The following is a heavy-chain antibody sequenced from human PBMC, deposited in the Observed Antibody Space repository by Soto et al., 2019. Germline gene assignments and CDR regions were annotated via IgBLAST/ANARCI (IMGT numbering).Heavy chain of an antibody. CDR1: GGTFSSYT. CDR2: IIPILGIA. J-gene: IGHJ4*02. CDR3: ASQTRGQQLVDY. D-gene: IGHD6-13*01. Sequence: QVQLVQSGAEVKKPGSSVKVSCKASGGTFSSYTISWVRQAPGQGVEWMGRIIPILGIANYAQKFQGRVTIPADKSTSTAYMELSSLRSEDTAVYYCASQTRGQQLVDYWGQGTLVTVSS. V-gene: IGHV1-69*02.